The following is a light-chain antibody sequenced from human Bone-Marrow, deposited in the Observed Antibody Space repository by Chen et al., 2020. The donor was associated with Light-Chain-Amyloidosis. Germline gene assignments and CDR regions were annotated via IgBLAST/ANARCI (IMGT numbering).Light chain of an antibody. V-gene: IGLV1-44*01. J-gene: IGLJ3*02. CDR3: AAWDDSLSGPV. CDR1: SSNIGTNL. Sequence: QSVLTQPPSASGTPGQRVTISCSGSSSNIGTNLVNWYQQLPGMAPKLLIYSNNQRPSGVPGRFSAAKSGTSASLAISGLQSGDEADYYCAAWDDSLSGPVFGGGTKLTVL. CDR2: SNN.